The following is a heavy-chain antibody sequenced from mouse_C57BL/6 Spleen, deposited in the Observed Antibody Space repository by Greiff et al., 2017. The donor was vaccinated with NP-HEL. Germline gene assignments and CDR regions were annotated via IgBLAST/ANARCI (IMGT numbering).Heavy chain of an antibody. J-gene: IGHJ4*01. D-gene: IGHD2-5*01. CDR1: GFTFSDYG. Sequence: EVKVVESGGGLVKPGGSLKLSCAASGFTFSDYGMHWVRQAPGKGLEWVAYIRSGSSTIYYAATVKGRFIISRDNAKNTLFLQMTSLISEDTAMYYCARRPYYSKRDYYAMDYWGQGTSLTVSS. CDR3: ARRPYYSKRDYYAMDY. CDR2: IRSGSSTI. V-gene: IGHV5-17*01.